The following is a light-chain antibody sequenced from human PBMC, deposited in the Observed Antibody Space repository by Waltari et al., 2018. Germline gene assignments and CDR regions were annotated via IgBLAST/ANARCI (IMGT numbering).Light chain of an antibody. Sequence: QSILTQSPSASATPGQRVTISCSGSISPFGTFNVNWYQQVPGAAPKLLIYSDDQRPSGVPDRFSGSKSGTSASLAISGLQSDDEADYYCAAWDDIRLVYVFGTGTRVTVL. V-gene: IGLV1-44*01. CDR3: AAWDDIRLVYV. CDR2: SDD. CDR1: ISPFGTFN. J-gene: IGLJ1*01.